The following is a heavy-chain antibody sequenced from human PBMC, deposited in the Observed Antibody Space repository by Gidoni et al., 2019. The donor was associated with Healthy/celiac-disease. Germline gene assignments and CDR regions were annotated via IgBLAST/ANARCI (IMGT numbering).Heavy chain of an antibody. Sequence: LQLQESGPGLVKPSETLSLTCTVSVGSIRSSSSSWGWIRQPPGKGLEWIGSSYYSGSNYYNPSLKSRVTISVDTSKNQFSLKRSSVTAADTAVYYCARHDDPLYYYYGMDVWGQGTTVTVSS. CDR1: VGSIRSSSSS. J-gene: IGHJ6*02. CDR2: SYYSGSN. CDR3: ARHDDPLYYYYGMDV. V-gene: IGHV4-39*01.